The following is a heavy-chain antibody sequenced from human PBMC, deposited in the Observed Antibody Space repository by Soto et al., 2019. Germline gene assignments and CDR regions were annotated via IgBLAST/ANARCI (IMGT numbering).Heavy chain of an antibody. V-gene: IGHV3-73*01. CDR1: GFTFSGSA. Sequence: PGGSLRLSCAASGFTFSGSAMHWVRQASGKGLEWVGRIRSKANSYATAYAASVKGRFTISRDDSKNTAYLQMNSLKTEDTAVYYCTRHGYSGYDREGPGDDYWGQGTLVTVSS. CDR2: IRSKANSYAT. J-gene: IGHJ4*02. D-gene: IGHD5-12*01. CDR3: TRHGYSGYDREGPGDDY.